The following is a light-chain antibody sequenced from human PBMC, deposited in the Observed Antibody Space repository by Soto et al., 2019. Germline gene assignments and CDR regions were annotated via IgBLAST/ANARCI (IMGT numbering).Light chain of an antibody. CDR2: GAS. J-gene: IGKJ1*01. CDR1: QSVSSSY. CDR3: QQDYNLPWP. V-gene: IGKV3D-7*01. Sequence: EIVMTQSPATLSLSPGERATLSCSASQSVSSSYLSGYQQKPGQSPRLLIYGASTRATGIPARFRGSGSGTDFTLNISSLQPEDFAVYYCQQDYNLPWPFGQGTKVEIK.